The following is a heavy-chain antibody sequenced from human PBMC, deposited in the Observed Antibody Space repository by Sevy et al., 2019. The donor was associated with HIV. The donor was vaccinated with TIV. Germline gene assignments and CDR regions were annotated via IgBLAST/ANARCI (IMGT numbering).Heavy chain of an antibody. J-gene: IGHJ1*01. V-gene: IGHV3-30*04. Sequence: GGSLRLSCTVSGFIFSNFAMHWVRQAPGKGLEWVAVTSYDWSHKYYADSGKGRFTVSRENSRNILSLEMNSLRRDDTAVYYCARGENDDEFFQYWGQGTLVTVSS. CDR3: ARGENDDEFFQY. CDR2: TSYDWSHK. CDR1: GFIFSNFA. D-gene: IGHD1-26*01.